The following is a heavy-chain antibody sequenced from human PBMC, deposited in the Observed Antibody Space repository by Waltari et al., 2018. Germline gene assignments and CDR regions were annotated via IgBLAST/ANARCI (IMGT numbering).Heavy chain of an antibody. J-gene: IGHJ4*02. CDR2: IYYSGST. D-gene: IGHD3-10*01. CDR3: ARIITSTKGYYFDY. CDR1: GGSISISTYY. V-gene: IGHV4-39*01. Sequence: CTVSGGSISISTYYWGWIRQPPGKGLEWIGNIYYSGSTYYHPSLKSRVTVSVDTSKNQFSLKLSSVTAADTAVYYCARIITSTKGYYFDYWGQGTLVTVSS.